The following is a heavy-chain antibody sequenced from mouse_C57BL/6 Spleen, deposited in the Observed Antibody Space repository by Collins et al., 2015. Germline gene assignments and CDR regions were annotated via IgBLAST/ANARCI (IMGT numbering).Heavy chain of an antibody. Sequence: QVQLQQPGAELVKPGASVKMSCKASGYTFTCYWITWVKQRPGQGLEWIGDIYPGSGSTNYNEKFKSKATLTVDTSSSTAYMQLSSLTSEDSAVYYCARSWDGDAMDYWGQGTSVTVSS. J-gene: IGHJ4*01. CDR2: IYPGSGST. V-gene: IGHV1-55*01. CDR1: GYTFTCYW. CDR3: ARSWDGDAMDY. D-gene: IGHD4-1*01.